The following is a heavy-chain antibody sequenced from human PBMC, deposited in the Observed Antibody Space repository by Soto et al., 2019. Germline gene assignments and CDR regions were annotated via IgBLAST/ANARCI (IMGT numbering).Heavy chain of an antibody. CDR1: GFTFSSYT. Sequence: DEQLVESGGALVKPGGSLRLSCAASGFTFSSYTMTWIRQAPGKGLEWVASISSTSTYKYFTALSEGRFTISRGNANNSLSLQRDSLRADDTAVYYCAIIRTQSRTHDALDIWGQGTTVIVSS. V-gene: IGHV3-21*01. J-gene: IGHJ3*02. CDR3: AIIRTQSRTHDALDI. CDR2: ISSTSTYK.